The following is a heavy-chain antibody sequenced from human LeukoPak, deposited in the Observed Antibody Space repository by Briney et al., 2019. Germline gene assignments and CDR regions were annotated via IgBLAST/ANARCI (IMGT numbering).Heavy chain of an antibody. Sequence: GESLKISCKGSGYSFTSYWISWVRQMPGKGLEWMGRIDPSDSYTNYSPSFQGHVTISADKSISTAYLQWRSLKASDTAMYYCARHAQQLVRPFDYWGQGTLVTVSS. CDR1: GYSFTSYW. J-gene: IGHJ4*02. D-gene: IGHD6-13*01. CDR3: ARHAQQLVRPFDY. CDR2: IDPSDSYT. V-gene: IGHV5-10-1*01.